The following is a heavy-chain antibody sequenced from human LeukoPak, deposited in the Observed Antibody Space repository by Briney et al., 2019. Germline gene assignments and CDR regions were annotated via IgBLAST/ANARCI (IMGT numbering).Heavy chain of an antibody. D-gene: IGHD3-22*01. CDR2: ISSNGGST. J-gene: IGHJ5*02. Sequence: GGSLRLSCAASGFTFSSYAMHWVRQAPGKGLEYVSAISSNGGSTYYANSVKGRFTISRDNSKNTLYLQMGSLRAEDMAVYYCARLYYAFDPWGQGTLVTVSS. CDR1: GFTFSSYA. V-gene: IGHV3-64*01. CDR3: ARLYYAFDP.